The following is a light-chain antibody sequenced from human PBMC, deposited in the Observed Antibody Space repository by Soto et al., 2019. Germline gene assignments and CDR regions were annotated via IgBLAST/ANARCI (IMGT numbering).Light chain of an antibody. CDR2: EVS. CDR3: SSYAGSNNLV. CDR1: SSDVGGYNY. Sequence: QSALTQPPSASGSPGQSVTISCTGTSSDVGGYNYVSWYQQHPGKAPKLIIYEVSKRPSGVPDRFSGSKSGNTASLTVSGLQAEDEADYSCSSYAGSNNLVFGGGT. J-gene: IGLJ2*01. V-gene: IGLV2-8*01.